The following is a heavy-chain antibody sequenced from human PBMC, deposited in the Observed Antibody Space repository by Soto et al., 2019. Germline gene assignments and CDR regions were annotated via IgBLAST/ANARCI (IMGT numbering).Heavy chain of an antibody. Sequence: SETLSLTCAVPGGSISTTHCWTWVRQPPRKGLEWIGEIYHSGSTNYNPSLKIRVTISVDNSKNQFSLKLSSVTAADTAVYYCARKSYYDPYLLDPWGQGTLVTVSS. CDR1: GGSISTTHC. J-gene: IGHJ5*02. D-gene: IGHD3-22*01. CDR2: IYHSGST. CDR3: ARKSYYDPYLLDP. V-gene: IGHV4-4*02.